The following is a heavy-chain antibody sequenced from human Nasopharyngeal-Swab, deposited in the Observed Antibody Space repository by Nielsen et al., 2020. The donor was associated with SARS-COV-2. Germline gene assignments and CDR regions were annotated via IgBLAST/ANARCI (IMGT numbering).Heavy chain of an antibody. V-gene: IGHV4-34*01. CDR2: INHSVST. D-gene: IGHD2-2*01. J-gene: IGHJ4*02. Sequence: SQTLSLTCAVYGGSSSGYYWNWIRQPPGRGLEWIGEINHSVSTNYNPSLKSRVTISIDTSKNQFSLKLSSVTAADTAVYYCARTGSDCSSTSCYFDFWGQGTLVTVSS. CDR3: ARTGSDCSSTSCYFDF. CDR1: GGSSSGYY.